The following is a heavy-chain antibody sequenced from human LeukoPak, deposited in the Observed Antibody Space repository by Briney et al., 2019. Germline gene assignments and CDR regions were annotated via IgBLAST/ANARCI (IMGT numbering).Heavy chain of an antibody. CDR1: GFTFSSYW. Sequence: GGSLRLSCAASGFTFSSYWMSWVRQAPGKGLEWVANIKQDGSEKYYVDSVKGRFTISRDNAKNSLYLQMNSLRVEDTAVYYCASPRYNWNDGGEFDYWGQGTLVTVSS. V-gene: IGHV3-7*01. CDR2: IKQDGSEK. D-gene: IGHD1-1*01. J-gene: IGHJ4*02. CDR3: ASPRYNWNDGGEFDY.